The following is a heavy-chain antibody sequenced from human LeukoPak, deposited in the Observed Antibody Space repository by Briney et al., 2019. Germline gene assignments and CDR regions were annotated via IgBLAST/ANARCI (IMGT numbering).Heavy chain of an antibody. V-gene: IGHV4-34*01. D-gene: IGHD3-10*01. CDR1: GGSLSGYY. CDR2: INHSGST. CDR3: ARVEEGYGSGRRENYYYYYMDV. Sequence: SETLSLTCAVYGGSLSGYYWSWIRQPPGKGLEWIGEINHSGSTNYNPSLKSRLTISVDTSKNQFSLRLTSVTAADTAVYYCARVEEGYGSGRRENYYYYYMDVWGKGTTVTISS. J-gene: IGHJ6*03.